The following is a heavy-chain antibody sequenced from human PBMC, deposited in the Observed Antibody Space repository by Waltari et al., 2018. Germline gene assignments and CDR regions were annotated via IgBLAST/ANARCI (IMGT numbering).Heavy chain of an antibody. D-gene: IGHD6-13*01. V-gene: IGHV4-61*02. Sequence: QVQLQESGPGLVKSSQTLSLTCTVSGGSITSGSYYWIWIRQPAGKGLEWIWRIYTSGSTNYNPSLKRRITISVDTSKNQLSLKLGAVTAADTAVYYCARAAAGDFDYWGQGTLVTVSS. CDR2: IYTSGST. J-gene: IGHJ4*02. CDR3: ARAAAGDFDY. CDR1: GGSITSGSYY.